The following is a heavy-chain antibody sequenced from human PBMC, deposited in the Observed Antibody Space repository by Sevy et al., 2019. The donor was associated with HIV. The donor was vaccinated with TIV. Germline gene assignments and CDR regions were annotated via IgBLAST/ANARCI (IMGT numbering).Heavy chain of an antibody. CDR2: ISSHGGYI. CDR1: GFTLSDYA. CDR3: AREDRAEAGTGGFDY. D-gene: IGHD6-19*01. V-gene: IGHV3-64*01. Sequence: GGSLRLSCAASGFTLSDYAMHWVRQAPGKGLEDVSGISSHGGYIFYANSVKGRFTISRDTSKNTLYLQMGSLRGEDMAVYYCAREDRAEAGTGGFDYWGLGTLVTVSS. J-gene: IGHJ4*02.